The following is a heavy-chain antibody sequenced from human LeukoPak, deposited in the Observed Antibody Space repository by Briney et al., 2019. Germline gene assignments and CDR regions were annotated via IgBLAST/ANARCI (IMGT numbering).Heavy chain of an antibody. CDR3: AKDLSGSDLPEYFQH. D-gene: IGHD1-26*01. CDR2: ISGSGGST. V-gene: IGHV3-23*01. CDR1: GFTFSSYW. Sequence: GGSLRLSCAASGFTFSSYWMSWVRQAPGKGLEWVSAISGSGGSTYYADSVKGRFTISRDNSKNTLYLQMNSLRAEDTAVYYCAKDLSGSDLPEYFQHWGQGTLVTVSS. J-gene: IGHJ1*01.